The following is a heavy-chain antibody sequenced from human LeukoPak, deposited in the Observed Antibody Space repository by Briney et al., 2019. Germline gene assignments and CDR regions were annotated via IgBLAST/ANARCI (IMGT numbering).Heavy chain of an antibody. CDR1: GGSISSGSYY. CDR3: ATYMPEQLGSYYYYYYMDV. Sequence: SQTLSLTCTVSGGSISSGSYYWSWIRQPAGKGLEWIGRIYTSGSTNYNPSLKSRVTISVDTSKNQFSLKLSSVTAADTAVYYCATYMPEQLGSYYYYYYMDVWGKGTTVTVSS. D-gene: IGHD6-6*01. V-gene: IGHV4-61*02. J-gene: IGHJ6*03. CDR2: IYTSGST.